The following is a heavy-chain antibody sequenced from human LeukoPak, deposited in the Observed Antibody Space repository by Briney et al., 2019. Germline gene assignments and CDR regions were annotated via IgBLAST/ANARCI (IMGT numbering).Heavy chain of an antibody. J-gene: IGHJ4*02. Sequence: PGGSLRLSCAASGFTFSNYAMHRVRQAPGKGLEWVAVISYDGSNKYYADSVKGRFTISRDNSKNTLYLQMNSLRAEDTAVYYCASVRGPYYFDSWGQGTLVTVSS. V-gene: IGHV3-30*04. D-gene: IGHD3-10*01. CDR2: ISYDGSNK. CDR3: ASVRGPYYFDS. CDR1: GFTFSNYA.